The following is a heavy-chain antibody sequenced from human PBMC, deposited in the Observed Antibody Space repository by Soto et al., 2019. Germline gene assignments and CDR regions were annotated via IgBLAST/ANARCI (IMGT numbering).Heavy chain of an antibody. CDR3: ASDVLRFLEWFFY. CDR2: IIPIFGTA. CDR1: GGTFSSYA. Sequence: ASVKVSCKASGGTFSSYAISWVRQAPGQGLEWMGGIIPIFGTANYAQKFQGRVTITADESTSTAYMELSSPRSEDTAVYYCASDVLRFLEWFFYWGQGTLVTVSS. D-gene: IGHD3-3*01. V-gene: IGHV1-69*13. J-gene: IGHJ4*02.